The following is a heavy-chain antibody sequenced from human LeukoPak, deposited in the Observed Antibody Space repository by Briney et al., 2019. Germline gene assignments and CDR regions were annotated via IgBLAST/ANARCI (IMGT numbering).Heavy chain of an antibody. D-gene: IGHD3-3*01. CDR1: GFTFGSYA. CDR2: ISDSGAGT. Sequence: GGSLRLSCAAAGFTFGSYAMSWASHAPGKGLEWVSAISDSGAGTYYADSVKGRFTISRDNSKNTLYLQMNSLSVEDTAVYYCAKGTYYDLCSGYYSGGGLYCFVYWREGTLVTVSS. J-gene: IGHJ4*02. V-gene: IGHV3-23*01. CDR3: AKGTYYDLCSGYYSGGGLYCFVY.